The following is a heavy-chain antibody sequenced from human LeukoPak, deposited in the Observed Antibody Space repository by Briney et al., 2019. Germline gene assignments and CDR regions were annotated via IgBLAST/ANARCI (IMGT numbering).Heavy chain of an antibody. Sequence: ASVKVSCKASGYTFTGYYMHWVRQAPGQGLEWMGWINPNSGGTNYAQKFQGRVTMTRDTSISTAYMELSRLRSDDTAVYYCARGQYYYDDAYPLHYWGQGTLVTVSS. J-gene: IGHJ4*02. V-gene: IGHV1-2*02. D-gene: IGHD3-22*01. CDR3: ARGQYYYDDAYPLHY. CDR2: INPNSGGT. CDR1: GYTFTGYY.